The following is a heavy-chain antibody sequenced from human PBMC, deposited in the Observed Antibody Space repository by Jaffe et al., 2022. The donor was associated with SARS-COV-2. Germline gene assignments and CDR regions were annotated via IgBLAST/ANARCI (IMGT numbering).Heavy chain of an antibody. J-gene: IGHJ3*02. CDR3: ARVGSLIAAAAEDDAFDI. Sequence: EVQLVESGGGLVQPGGSLRLSCAASGFTFSSYWMSWVRQAPGKGLEWVANIKQDGSEKYYVDSVKGRFTISRDNAKNSLYLQMNSLRAEDTAVYYCARVGSLIAAAAEDDAFDIWGQGTMVTVSS. V-gene: IGHV3-7*01. CDR1: GFTFSSYW. CDR2: IKQDGSEK. D-gene: IGHD6-13*01.